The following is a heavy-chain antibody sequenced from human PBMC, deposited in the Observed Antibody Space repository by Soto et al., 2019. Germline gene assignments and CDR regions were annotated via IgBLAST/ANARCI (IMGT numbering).Heavy chain of an antibody. CDR2: VHYDGTKK. CDR3: ARESSYDFWSGPQTMDV. CDR1: GFTFSSYV. V-gene: IGHV3-33*01. J-gene: IGHJ6*04. D-gene: IGHD3-3*01. Sequence: QVQLVESGGGVVQPGTSLRLSCAPSGFTFSSYVMHWVRQAPGKGLEWVAVVHYDGTKKYYADSVRGRFTISRDNSENILYLQMNSIRPDATAVYFCARESSYDFWSGPQTMDVWGKGTTVTVSS.